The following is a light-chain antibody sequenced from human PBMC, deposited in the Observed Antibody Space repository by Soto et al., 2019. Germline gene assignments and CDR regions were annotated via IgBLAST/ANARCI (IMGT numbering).Light chain of an antibody. V-gene: IGLV2-23*02. J-gene: IGLJ2*01. CDR3: CSYTSTNTLV. CDR1: SSDVGSYDL. CDR2: DVA. Sequence: QSALTQPASVSGSPGQSITISCTGTSSDVGSYDLVSWYQQRPGRAPRLMIFDVAKRPSGISTRFSGSKSGNTASLTISGLQAVDEADYFCCSYTSTNTLVFGGGTQLTVL.